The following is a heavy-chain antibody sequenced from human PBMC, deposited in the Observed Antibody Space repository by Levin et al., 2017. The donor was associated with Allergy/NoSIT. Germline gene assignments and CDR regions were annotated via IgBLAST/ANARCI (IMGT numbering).Heavy chain of an antibody. V-gene: IGHV3-23*01. CDR3: AKTPSVEQWLAGDDYYYYYGMDV. CDR2: ISGSGGST. J-gene: IGHJ6*02. CDR1: GFTFSSYA. D-gene: IGHD6-19*01. Sequence: GGSLRLSCAASGFTFSSYAMSWVRQAPGKGLEWVSAISGSGGSTYYADSVKGRFTISRDNSKNTLYLQMNSLRAEDTAVYYCAKTPSVEQWLAGDDYYYYYGMDVWGQGTTVTVSS.